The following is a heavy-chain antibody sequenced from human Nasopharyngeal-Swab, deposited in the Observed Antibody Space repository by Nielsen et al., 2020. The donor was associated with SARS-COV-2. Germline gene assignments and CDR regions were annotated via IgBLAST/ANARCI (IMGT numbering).Heavy chain of an antibody. CDR1: GYTFTSYG. CDR2: ISGYTLQT. CDR3: ARDVWGPSYYGSRVGDGVFDY. V-gene: IGHV1-18*01. D-gene: IGHD3-10*01. Sequence: ASVQVSCKASGYTFTSYGISWVRQAPGQGLEWMGWISGYTLQTDYAQKFQGRVTMTIDPSTDTASLELRNLRSDDTALCYCARDVWGPSYYGSRVGDGVFDYWGQGTLVTVSS. J-gene: IGHJ4*02.